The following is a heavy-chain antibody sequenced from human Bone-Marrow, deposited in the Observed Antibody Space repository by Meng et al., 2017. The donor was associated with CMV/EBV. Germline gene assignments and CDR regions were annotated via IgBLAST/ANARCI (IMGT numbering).Heavy chain of an antibody. Sequence: RGSLRLSCAASGFTFSSYEMNWVRQAPGKGLEWVSYISSSGSTIYYADSVKGRFTISRDNAKNSLYLQMNSLRAEDTAVYYCAREPLTPMTTVTTNGMDVWGQGTTVTVSS. D-gene: IGHD4-11*01. CDR3: AREPLTPMTTVTTNGMDV. J-gene: IGHJ6*02. CDR2: ISSSGSTI. V-gene: IGHV3-48*03. CDR1: GFTFSSYE.